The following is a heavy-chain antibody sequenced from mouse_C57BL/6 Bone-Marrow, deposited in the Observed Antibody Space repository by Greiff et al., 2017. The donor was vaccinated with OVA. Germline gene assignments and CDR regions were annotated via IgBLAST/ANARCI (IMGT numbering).Heavy chain of an antibody. D-gene: IGHD1-1*01. CDR1: GYAFSSSW. CDR2: IYPGDGDT. J-gene: IGHJ1*03. Sequence: VQRVESGPELVKPGASVKISCKASGYAFSSSWMNWVKQRPGKGLEWIGRIYPGDGDTNYNGKFKGKATLTADKSSSTAYMQLSSLTSEDSAVYFCAREGVTVVPHWYFDVWGTGTTVTVSS. CDR3: AREGVTVVPHWYFDV. V-gene: IGHV1-82*01.